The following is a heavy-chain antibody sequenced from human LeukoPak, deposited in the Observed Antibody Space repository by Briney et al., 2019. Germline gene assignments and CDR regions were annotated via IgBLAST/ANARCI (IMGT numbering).Heavy chain of an antibody. Sequence: PSETLSLTCAVYGGSFSGYYWSWIRQPPGKGLEWIGEINHSGSTNYNPSLKSRVTISVDTSKTQVSLKLSSVTAADTAVYYCARGPVRVAVYWGQGTLVTVSS. CDR2: INHSGST. CDR1: GGSFSGYY. D-gene: IGHD3-10*01. J-gene: IGHJ4*02. CDR3: ARGPVRVAVY. V-gene: IGHV4-34*01.